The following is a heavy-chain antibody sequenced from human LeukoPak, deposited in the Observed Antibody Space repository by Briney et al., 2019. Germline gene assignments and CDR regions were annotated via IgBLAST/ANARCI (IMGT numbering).Heavy chain of an antibody. Sequence: PSETLSLTCAVYGGSFSGYYWSWIRQPPGKGLEWIGEINHSGSTNYNPSLKSRVTISVDTSKNQFSLKLSSVTAADTAVYYCARSPYDYVWGSYRYPSNYYYYYYMDVWGKGTTVTVSS. CDR2: INHSGST. D-gene: IGHD3-16*02. V-gene: IGHV4-34*01. CDR3: ARSPYDYVWGSYRYPSNYYYYYYMDV. J-gene: IGHJ6*03. CDR1: GGSFSGYY.